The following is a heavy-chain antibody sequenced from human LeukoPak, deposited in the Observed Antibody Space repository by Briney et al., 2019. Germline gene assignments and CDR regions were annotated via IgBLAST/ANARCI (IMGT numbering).Heavy chain of an antibody. J-gene: IGHJ4*02. CDR3: ARHARYFYYFDY. D-gene: IGHD1-14*01. CDR2: ITHSDST. CDR1: GCSFSGYY. Sequence: KPSETLSLTCAVYGCSFSGYYWSWVRQPPGKGLEWVGEITHSDSTNYNPCLNSRVTISVDTSKNQFSLKLSAVTAADTAVYYCARHARYFYYFDYWGQGTLVTVSS. V-gene: IGHV4-34*01.